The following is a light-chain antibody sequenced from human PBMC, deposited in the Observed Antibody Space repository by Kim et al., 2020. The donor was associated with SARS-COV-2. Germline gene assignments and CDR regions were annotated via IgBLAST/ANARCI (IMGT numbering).Light chain of an antibody. CDR2: GAS. CDR3: QQYNNWTPYT. CDR1: QSVSSN. V-gene: IGKV3-15*01. Sequence: IVMTQSPATLSVSPGERATLSCRASQSVSSNLAWYQQKPGQAPRLLIYGASTRATGIPARFSGSGSGTAFTLTISSLQSEDFAVYYCQQYNNWTPYTFGQGTKLEI. J-gene: IGKJ2*01.